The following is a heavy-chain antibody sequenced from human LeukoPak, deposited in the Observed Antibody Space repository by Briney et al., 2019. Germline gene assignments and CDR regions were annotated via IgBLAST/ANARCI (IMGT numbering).Heavy chain of an antibody. CDR2: IYPGDSDT. J-gene: IGHJ3*02. D-gene: IGHD5-18*01. Sequence: PGESLKISCKGSGYSFTSYWIGWVRQLPGKGLEWMGIIYPGDSDTRYSPSLQGQVTISADKSISTAYLQWSSLKASDTAMYYWARLQLWSPLDAFDIWGQGTMVTVSS. V-gene: IGHV5-51*01. CDR1: GYSFTSYW. CDR3: ARLQLWSPLDAFDI.